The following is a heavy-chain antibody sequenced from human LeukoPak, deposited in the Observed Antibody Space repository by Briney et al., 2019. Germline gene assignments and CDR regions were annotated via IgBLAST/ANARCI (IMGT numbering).Heavy chain of an antibody. Sequence: GGSLRLSCVASGFTFSSYGMTWVRQAPGKGLEWVSAISNSGGDTIYTDSVKGRFTISRDNSKNTLYLQMNSLRAEDSAVYYCAKGGSYAPLDSWGQGTLVTVSS. CDR1: GFTFSSYG. CDR2: ISNSGGDT. CDR3: AKGGSYAPLDS. D-gene: IGHD1-26*01. J-gene: IGHJ4*02. V-gene: IGHV3-23*01.